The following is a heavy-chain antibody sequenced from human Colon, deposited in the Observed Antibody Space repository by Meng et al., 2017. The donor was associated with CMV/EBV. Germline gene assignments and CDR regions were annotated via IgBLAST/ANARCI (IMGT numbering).Heavy chain of an antibody. CDR1: RFTFSS. CDR2: IYGDNTT. V-gene: IGHV3-66*02. Sequence: GESLKISCAASRFTFSSWVRQAPGKALEWVSVIYGDNTTHYADSVKGRFTISRDSSKNIVFLQMNNLRGEDTAVYFCARDPWAPIVGILYGLDVWGQGTTVTVSS. D-gene: IGHD2/OR15-2a*01. J-gene: IGHJ6*02. CDR3: ARDPWAPIVGILYGLDV.